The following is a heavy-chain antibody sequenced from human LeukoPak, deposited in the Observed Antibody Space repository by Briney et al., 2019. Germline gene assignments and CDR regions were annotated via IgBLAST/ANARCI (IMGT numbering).Heavy chain of an antibody. CDR3: ARVRPGTYFDY. D-gene: IGHD3-10*01. J-gene: IGHJ4*02. Sequence: GGSLRLSCAASGFTFSNCWMGWVRQAPGKGLEWVATIKQDGSEKFYVDSVKGRFTISRDNAKNSLYLQMNSLRADDTAVYYCARVRPGTYFDYWGQGTLVTVSS. CDR2: IKQDGSEK. CDR1: GFTFSNCW. V-gene: IGHV3-7*01.